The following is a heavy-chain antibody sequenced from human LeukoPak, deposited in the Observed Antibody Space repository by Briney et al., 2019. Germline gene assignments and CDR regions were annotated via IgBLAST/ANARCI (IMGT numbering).Heavy chain of an antibody. J-gene: IGHJ4*02. Sequence: GGSLRLSCAASGFTFTSYSMNWVRQAPGKGLEWVSSISSSSSYIYYADSVKGRFTISRENAKNSLYLQMNSLRAEDTAVFYCARASAYGDYEGGCELDHWGQGTLVTVSS. V-gene: IGHV3-21*06. D-gene: IGHD4-17*01. CDR2: ISSSSSYI. CDR1: GFTFTSYS. CDR3: ARASAYGDYEGGCELDH.